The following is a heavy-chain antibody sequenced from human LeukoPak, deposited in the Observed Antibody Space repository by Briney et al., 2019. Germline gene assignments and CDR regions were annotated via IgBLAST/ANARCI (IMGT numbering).Heavy chain of an antibody. Sequence: SETLSLTCAVYGGSFSGYYWSWIRQPPGKGLEWIGEINHSGSTNYNPSLKSRVTISTSGNQFSLRLNSVIAADTAIYFCARQVKEYFDWLPRGYFDFWGQGLLVSVSS. D-gene: IGHD3-9*01. J-gene: IGHJ4*02. CDR3: ARQVKEYFDWLPRGYFDF. V-gene: IGHV4-34*01. CDR1: GGSFSGYY. CDR2: INHSGST.